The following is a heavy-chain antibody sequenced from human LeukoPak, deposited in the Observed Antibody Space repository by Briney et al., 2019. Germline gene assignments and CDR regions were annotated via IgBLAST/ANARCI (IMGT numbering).Heavy chain of an antibody. D-gene: IGHD6-13*01. Sequence: ASVKVSCKASGYTFSGYYIHWVRQAPGRGLEWVGWINARSGDTNYAQKFQGRVILTRDTSITTSYMEVISLTSGDTAVYYCARASLASAGTRFWGRGTQVIVSS. V-gene: IGHV1-2*02. J-gene: IGHJ1*01. CDR1: GYTFSGYY. CDR3: ARASLASAGTRF. CDR2: INARSGDT.